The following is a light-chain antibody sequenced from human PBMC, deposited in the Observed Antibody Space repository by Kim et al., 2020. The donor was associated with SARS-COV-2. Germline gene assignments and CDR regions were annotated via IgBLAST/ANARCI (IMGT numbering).Light chain of an antibody. CDR3: KSRDSSGNLLV. CDR2: ARN. CDR1: NLRMYY. Sequence: ALGQTVRITCQGDNLRMYYASWYQQKPGQDPTLVIFARNNRPSGIPDRFSGSSSGNTASLTITGAQAEDEADYYCKSRDSSGNLLVFGGGTQLTVL. V-gene: IGLV3-19*01. J-gene: IGLJ2*01.